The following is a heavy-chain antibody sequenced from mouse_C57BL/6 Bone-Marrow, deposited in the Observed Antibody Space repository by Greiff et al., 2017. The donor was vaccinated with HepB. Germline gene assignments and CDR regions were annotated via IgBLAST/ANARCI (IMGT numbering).Heavy chain of an antibody. Sequence: VQLKQSGPVLVKPGASVKMSCKASGYTFTDYYMNWVKQSHGKSLEWIGVINPYNGGTSYNQKFKGKATLTVDKSSSTAYMELNSLTSEDSAVYYCARGIYYYGSSGAMDYWGQGTSVTVSS. CDR2: INPYNGGT. CDR3: ARGIYYYGSSGAMDY. D-gene: IGHD1-1*01. J-gene: IGHJ4*01. V-gene: IGHV1-19*01. CDR1: GYTFTDYY.